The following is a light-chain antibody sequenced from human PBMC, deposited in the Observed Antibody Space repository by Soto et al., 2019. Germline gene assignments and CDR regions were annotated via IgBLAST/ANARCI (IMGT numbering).Light chain of an antibody. CDR3: QQYNNWPPWT. J-gene: IGKJ1*01. CDR2: GAS. V-gene: IGKV3-15*01. CDR1: QSVSSN. Sequence: EIVMTQSPATLSVSPGERATLSCRASQSVSSNLAWYQQKPGQAPRLLSYGASTRATGIPARFSGSGSGTEFTLSISSLQSEDFPVYYCQQYNNWPPWTFGQGTKVDIK.